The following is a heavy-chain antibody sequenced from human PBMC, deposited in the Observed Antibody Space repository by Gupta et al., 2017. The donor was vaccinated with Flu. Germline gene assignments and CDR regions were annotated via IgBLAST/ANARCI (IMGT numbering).Heavy chain of an antibody. CDR1: GFTFSRYW. CDR3: ARVGRDGYSNFDQ. V-gene: IGHV3-74*03. J-gene: IGHJ4*02. D-gene: IGHD4-4*01. CDR2: INGDGSTT. Sequence: EVQLVESGGGLVHPGESLRLLCVASGFTFSRYWIHWFRQVPGKGLVWVSRINGDGSTTTYADSVEGRFTIARDNAKNTLYLQMNSLSVEDTALYYCARVGRDGYSNFDQWGQGTLVTGSS.